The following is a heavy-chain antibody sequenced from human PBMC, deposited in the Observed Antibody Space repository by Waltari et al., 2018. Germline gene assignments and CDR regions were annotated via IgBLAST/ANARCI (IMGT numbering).Heavy chain of an antibody. CDR1: GGTFSSYA. D-gene: IGHD6-19*01. Sequence: QVQLVQSGAEVKKPGSSVKVSCKASGGTFSSYALSWVRQAPGQGLEWMGRIIPIFGPANYAQKFQGRVTITADKSTSTAYMELSSLRSEDTAVHYCARRPRSSGWPDVWGQGTTVTVSS. CDR3: ARRPRSSGWPDV. V-gene: IGHV1-69*08. CDR2: IIPIFGPA. J-gene: IGHJ6*02.